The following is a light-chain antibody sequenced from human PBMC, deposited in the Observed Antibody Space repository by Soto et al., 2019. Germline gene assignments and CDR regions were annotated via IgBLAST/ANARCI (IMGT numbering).Light chain of an antibody. J-gene: IGLJ3*02. CDR3: AAWDDRLSGHVM. Sequence: QSVLTRPPSASGTPGQSVTISCSGSSSNVGSNFVFWYQQLPGKAPQLLIYKNNQRPSGVPDRFSGSKSGTSASLAISGLRSEDEADYYCAAWDDRLSGHVMFGGGTKLTVL. CDR1: SSNVGSNF. CDR2: KNN. V-gene: IGLV1-47*01.